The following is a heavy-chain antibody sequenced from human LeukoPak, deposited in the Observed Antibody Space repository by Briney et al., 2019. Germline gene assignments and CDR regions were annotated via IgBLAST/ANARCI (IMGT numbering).Heavy chain of an antibody. J-gene: IGHJ6*02. Sequence: ASVKVSCKASGYTFTGYYMHWVRQAPGQGLEWMGRINPNSGGTNYAQKFQGRFTMTRDTSISTAYMELSRLRSDDTAVYYCARELEYSSSPGRYYYYGMDVWGQGTTVTVSS. CDR2: INPNSGGT. V-gene: IGHV1-2*06. CDR1: GYTFTGYY. D-gene: IGHD6-6*01. CDR3: ARELEYSSSPGRYYYYGMDV.